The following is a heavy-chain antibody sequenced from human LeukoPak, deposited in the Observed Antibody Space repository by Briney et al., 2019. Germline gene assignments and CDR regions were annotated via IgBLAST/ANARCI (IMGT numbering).Heavy chain of an antibody. Sequence: ASVKVSCKASGYTFTGYYMHWVRQAPGQGLEWMGWINPNSGGAKYAQNFQGRVIMTTDTSVSTAYMELSSLRSDDTAVYYCARSSPPTYYHFYYYMDVWGKGSTVTVSS. J-gene: IGHJ6*03. CDR1: GYTFTGYY. CDR3: ARSSPPTYYHFYYYMDV. CDR2: INPNSGGA. V-gene: IGHV1-2*02. D-gene: IGHD6-13*01.